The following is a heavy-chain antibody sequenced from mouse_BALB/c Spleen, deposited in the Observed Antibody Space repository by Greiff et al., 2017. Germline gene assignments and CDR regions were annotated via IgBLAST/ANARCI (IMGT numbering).Heavy chain of an antibody. CDR3: AREWYYGSSFDY. V-gene: IGHV1-87*01. Sequence: QVQLKQSGAELARPGASVKLSCKASGYTFTSYWMQWVKQRPGQGLEWIGAIYPGDGDTRYTQKFKGKATLTADKSSSTAYMQLSSLASEDSAVYYCAREWYYGSSFDYWGQGTTLTVSS. CDR1: GYTFTSYW. J-gene: IGHJ2*01. CDR2: IYPGDGDT. D-gene: IGHD1-1*01.